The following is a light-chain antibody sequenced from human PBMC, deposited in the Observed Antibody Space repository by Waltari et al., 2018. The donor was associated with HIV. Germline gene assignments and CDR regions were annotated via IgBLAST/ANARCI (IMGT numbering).Light chain of an antibody. CDR2: DVS. CDR3: SSFTTSITVV. J-gene: IGLJ2*01. V-gene: IGLV2-18*02. Sequence: QSALTQPPSVSGSLGQSVTISCTGTSSDGGNYNEVSWYQQSPGTAPKLMIYDVSNRPSGVPDRFSGSKSGNTASLTISGLQAEDEADYYCSSFTTSITVVFGGGTKLTVL. CDR1: SSDGGNYNE.